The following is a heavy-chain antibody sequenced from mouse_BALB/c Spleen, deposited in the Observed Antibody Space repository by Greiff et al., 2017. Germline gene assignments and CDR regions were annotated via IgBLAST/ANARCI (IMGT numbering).Heavy chain of an antibody. CDR2: IRNKANGYTT. V-gene: IGHV7-3*02. J-gene: IGHJ2*01. CDR1: GFTFTDYY. Sequence: DVMLVESGGGLVQPGGSLRLSCATSGFTFTDYYMSWVRQPPGKALEWLGFIRNKANGYTTEYSASVKGRFTISRDNSQSILYLQMNTLRAEDSATYYFARDNKGKLDYWGQGTTLTVSS. CDR3: ARDNKGKLDY. D-gene: IGHD1-3*01.